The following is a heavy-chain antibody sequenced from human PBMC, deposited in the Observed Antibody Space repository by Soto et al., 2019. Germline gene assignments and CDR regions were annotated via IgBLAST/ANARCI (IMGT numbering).Heavy chain of an antibody. V-gene: IGHV6-1*01. CDR1: GDSVSSNTAS. D-gene: IGHD5-12*01. J-gene: IGHJ5*02. Sequence: SQTLSLACAISGDSVSSNTASWNWIRQSPSRGLEWLGRTYFRSKWYNDYAVSVKSRIIINPDTSNNQFSLQLNSVTPEDTAVYFCAKGDNLGPKTGYAFDPWGQGIMVTVSS. CDR2: TYFRSKWYN. CDR3: AKGDNLGPKTGYAFDP.